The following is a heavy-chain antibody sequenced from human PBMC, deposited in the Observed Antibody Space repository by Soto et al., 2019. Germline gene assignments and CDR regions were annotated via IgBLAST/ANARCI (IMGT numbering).Heavy chain of an antibody. CDR3: ASVRSTYYFDY. Sequence: QVQLVESGGGVVQPGRSLRLSCTASGLTFSNYGIYWVRQAPGKGLEWVALIWYDGNNQYYADSVKGRFTISRDNSKNTLYLQMNSLRAEDTAVYYCASVRSTYYFDYWDQGTLVTVCS. J-gene: IGHJ4*02. CDR2: IWYDGNNQ. V-gene: IGHV3-33*01. CDR1: GLTFSNYG.